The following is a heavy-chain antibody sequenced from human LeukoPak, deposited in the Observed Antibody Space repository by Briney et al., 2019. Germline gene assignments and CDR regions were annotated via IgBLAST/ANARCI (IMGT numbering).Heavy chain of an antibody. D-gene: IGHD2-2*01. CDR2: IWYDGSNK. Sequence: GGSLRLSCAASGFTFSSYGMHWVRQAPGKGLEWVAVIWYDGSNKYYADSVKGRFTISRDNSKNTLYLQMNSLRAEDTAVYYCAREGHNDIVVVPAAPIDYWGQGTLVTVSS. CDR3: AREGHNDIVVVPAAPIDY. CDR1: GFTFSSYG. J-gene: IGHJ4*02. V-gene: IGHV3-33*01.